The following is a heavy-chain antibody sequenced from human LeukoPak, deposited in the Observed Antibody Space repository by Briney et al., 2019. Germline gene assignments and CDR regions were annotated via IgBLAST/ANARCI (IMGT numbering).Heavy chain of an antibody. Sequence: ASVKVSCKASGYTFTSYGISWVRQAPGQGLEWMGWISAYNGNTNYAQKLQGRVTMTTDTSTSTAYMELRSLRSDDTAVYYCAGDSVWLYRSTPSVAFFDPWGQGTLVTVSS. D-gene: IGHD6-13*01. CDR3: AGDSVWLYRSTPSVAFFDP. V-gene: IGHV1-18*01. CDR2: ISAYNGNT. J-gene: IGHJ5*02. CDR1: GYTFTSYG.